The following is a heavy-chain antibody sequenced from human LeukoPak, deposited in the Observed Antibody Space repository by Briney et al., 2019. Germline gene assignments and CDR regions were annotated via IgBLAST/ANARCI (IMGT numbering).Heavy chain of an antibody. Sequence: GRSLRPSCAASGFTFSNYYMSCIRQAPGKGLEWVSYISSSSAYTDYADSVKGRFSISRDNAKNSLYLQMNSLRGEDTAVYYCAREGGLRLTTRYFDYWGQGTLVTVSS. J-gene: IGHJ4*02. CDR1: GFTFSNYY. CDR3: AREGGLRLTTRYFDY. CDR2: ISSSSAYT. D-gene: IGHD4-17*01. V-gene: IGHV3-11*06.